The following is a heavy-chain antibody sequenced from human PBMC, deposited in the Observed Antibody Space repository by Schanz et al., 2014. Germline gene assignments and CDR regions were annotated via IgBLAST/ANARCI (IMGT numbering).Heavy chain of an antibody. V-gene: IGHV3-21*06. CDR3: AGGRLSDGNFDY. D-gene: IGHD2-21*02. Sequence: EVQLVESGGGLIQPGGSLRLSCAVSGFSVSTNYMSWARQAPGKGLEWLSYTKAGGRDIHYADSVKGRFTISRDNAKSSLHLQMNSLRAEDTAVYYCAGGRLSDGNFDYWGQGTLVTVSS. CDR1: GFSVSTNY. CDR2: TKAGGRDI. J-gene: IGHJ4*02.